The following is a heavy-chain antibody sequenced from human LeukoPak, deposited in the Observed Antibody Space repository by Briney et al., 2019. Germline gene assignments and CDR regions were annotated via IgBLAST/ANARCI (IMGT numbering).Heavy chain of an antibody. V-gene: IGHV3-7*01. CDR1: GFTFSSYW. CDR2: IKQDGSEK. J-gene: IGHJ6*02. Sequence: GGSLRLSCAASGFTFSSYWVSWVRQAPGKGLEWVANIKQDGSEKYYVDSVKCRFTISRDNAKNSLYLQMNSLRAEDTAVYYCARVLFHPYYDSSGYYAYYYGMDVWGQGTTVTVSS. D-gene: IGHD3-22*01. CDR3: ARVLFHPYYDSSGYYAYYYGMDV.